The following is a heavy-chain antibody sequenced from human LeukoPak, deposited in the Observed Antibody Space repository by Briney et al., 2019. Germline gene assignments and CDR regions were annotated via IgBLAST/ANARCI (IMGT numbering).Heavy chain of an antibody. CDR3: ARQGYSSSWYPFDY. V-gene: IGHV4-39*01. D-gene: IGHD6-13*01. J-gene: IGHJ4*02. Sequence: PSETLSLTCTVSGGSISSSSYYWGWIRQPPGKGLEWIGSIYYSGSTYYNPAIKSRITISVHTSKAQSSLKLSSVTAADTAVYYCARQGYSSSWYPFDYWGQGTLVTVSS. CDR2: IYYSGST. CDR1: GGSISSSSYY.